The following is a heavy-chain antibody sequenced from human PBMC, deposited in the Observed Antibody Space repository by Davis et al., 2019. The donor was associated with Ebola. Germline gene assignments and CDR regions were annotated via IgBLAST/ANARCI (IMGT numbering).Heavy chain of an antibody. V-gene: IGHV4-31*03. CDR2: IYYSGST. CDR3: AREMATIVDY. D-gene: IGHD5-24*01. Sequence: PSETLSLTCNVSGGSISSGGYYWSWIRQHPGKGLEWIGYIYYSGSTYYNPSLKSRVTISVDTSKNQFSLKLSSVTAADTAVYYCAREMATIVDYWGQGTLVTVSS. CDR1: GGSISSGGYY. J-gene: IGHJ4*02.